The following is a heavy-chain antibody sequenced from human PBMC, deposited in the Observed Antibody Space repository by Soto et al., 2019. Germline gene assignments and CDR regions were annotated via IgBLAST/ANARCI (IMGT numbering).Heavy chain of an antibody. D-gene: IGHD5-12*01. CDR3: ARIDGYTYPNDY. CDR2: ITSGSDYI. J-gene: IGHJ4*02. CDR1: GFTFINYG. V-gene: IGHV3-21*01. Sequence: PGGSLRLSCAASGFTFINYGMNWFRQSPGKGLEWVSSITSGSDYIYYADSLKGRFTISRDNAKNSLYLQMNSLRAEDTAVYYCARIDGYTYPNDYWGQGTLVTVSS.